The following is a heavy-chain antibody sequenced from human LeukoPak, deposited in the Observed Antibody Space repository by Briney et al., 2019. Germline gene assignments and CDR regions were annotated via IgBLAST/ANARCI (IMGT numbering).Heavy chain of an antibody. CDR3: ARELLEQLAMDAFDI. CDR1: GDSVSSNSAA. D-gene: IGHD6-6*01. J-gene: IGHJ3*02. Sequence: SQTLSLTFAISGDSVSSNSAAWNWIRQSPSRGLEWLGRTYYRSKWYNDYAVSVKSRITINPDTSKNQFSLQPNSVTPEDTAVYYCARELLEQLAMDAFDIWGQGTMVTVSS. CDR2: TYYRSKWYN. V-gene: IGHV6-1*01.